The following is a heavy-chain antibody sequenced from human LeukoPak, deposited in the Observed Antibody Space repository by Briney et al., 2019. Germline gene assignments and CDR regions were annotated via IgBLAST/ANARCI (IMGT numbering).Heavy chain of an antibody. CDR2: ITGSGGST. CDR3: AKHGYSYGYFDY. J-gene: IGHJ4*02. Sequence: GSLRLSCAASGFTFSDYWMNWVRQAPGKGLEWVSAITGSGGSTYYADSVKDRFTISRDISGTTLYLQMNSLSAEDTAIYYCAKHGYSYGYFDYWGQGTLVTVSS. V-gene: IGHV3-23*01. D-gene: IGHD5-18*01. CDR1: GFTFSDYW.